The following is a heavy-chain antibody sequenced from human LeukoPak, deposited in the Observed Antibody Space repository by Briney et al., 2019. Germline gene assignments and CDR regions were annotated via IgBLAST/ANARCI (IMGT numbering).Heavy chain of an antibody. CDR2: VSKDTVTK. D-gene: IGHD1-26*01. J-gene: IGHJ4*02. Sequence: GTSLRLSCAASGFSLTHDAIHWVRQAPGKGLEWVAVVSKDTVTKFYRDSVKGRFIVSTDSSKNTVYLQMTGLRSEDTAVYYCAGDRWRGAPDYFDCWGQGTLVTVSS. V-gene: IGHV3-30*03. CDR1: GFSLTHDA. CDR3: AGDRWRGAPDYFDC.